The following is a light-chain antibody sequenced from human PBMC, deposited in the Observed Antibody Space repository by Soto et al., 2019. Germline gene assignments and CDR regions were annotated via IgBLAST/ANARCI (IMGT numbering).Light chain of an antibody. CDR2: GAS. J-gene: IGKJ1*01. Sequence: DIQMTQSPSSLSASVGDRVTITCRASQTISTYLNWYQQKPGKAPKLLIYGASSLQSGVPSRFSGSGSGTDFTLTISSLQPEDFATYYCQQSFSTPGTFGQGTKVDIK. V-gene: IGKV1-39*01. CDR3: QQSFSTPGT. CDR1: QTISTY.